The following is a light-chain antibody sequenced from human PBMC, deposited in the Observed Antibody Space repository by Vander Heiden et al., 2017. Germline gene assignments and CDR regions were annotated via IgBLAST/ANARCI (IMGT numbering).Light chain of an antibody. V-gene: IGLV2-23*01. CDR3: CSYAGSRTYVV. CDR2: EGS. J-gene: IGLJ3*02. Sequence: QSALTQPASVSGSPGQSITISCTGTSRDVGSYDLVSWYQHHPGKAPKLMIYEGSERPSGVSNRFSGSKSGNTASLTISGLQAEDEADYYCCSYAGSRTYVVFGGGTKLTVL. CDR1: SRDVGSYDL.